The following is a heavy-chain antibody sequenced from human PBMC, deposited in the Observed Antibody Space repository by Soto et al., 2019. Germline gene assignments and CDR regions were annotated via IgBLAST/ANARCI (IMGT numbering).Heavy chain of an antibody. Sequence: GGSLRLSCAGSDFSFSDSAMHWVRQFPGKGLEWVAVISYDGSHQFYADSVKGRFTISRDNSKKTVFLQMNGLRPDDTALYYCAKDVHAGQTGGGTNSFDPRGQGT. CDR2: ISYDGSHQ. V-gene: IGHV3-30*18. D-gene: IGHD3-16*01. CDR1: DFSFSDSA. J-gene: IGHJ5*02. CDR3: AKDVHAGQTGGGTNSFDP.